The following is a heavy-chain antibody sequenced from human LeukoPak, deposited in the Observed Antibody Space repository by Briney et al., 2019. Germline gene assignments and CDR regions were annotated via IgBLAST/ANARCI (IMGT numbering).Heavy chain of an antibody. CDR1: GGSISSGSYY. J-gene: IGHJ5*02. V-gene: IGHV4-61*02. Sequence: PSETLSLTCTVSGGSISSGSYYWSWIRQPAGKGLEWIGRIYTSGSTNYNPSLKSRVTISVDTSKNQFSLKLSSVTAADTAVYYCARSHWGPNWFDPWGQGTLVTVSS. CDR2: IYTSGST. D-gene: IGHD7-27*01. CDR3: ARSHWGPNWFDP.